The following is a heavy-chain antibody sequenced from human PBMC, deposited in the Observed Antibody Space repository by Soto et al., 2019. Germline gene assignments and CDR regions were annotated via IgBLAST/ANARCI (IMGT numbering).Heavy chain of an antibody. J-gene: IGHJ3*02. CDR1: GGSISSGGYY. D-gene: IGHD5-12*01. CDR2: IYYSGCT. Sequence: SETLSLTCTVSGGSISSGGYYWSWIRQHPGKGLEWIGNIYYSGCTYYNPSLKSRVTISVDTSKNQFPLKLSFVIAADTAVYDCARGGAGVATTGNDAFDIWGQGTMVTVSS. V-gene: IGHV4-31*03. CDR3: ARGGAGVATTGNDAFDI.